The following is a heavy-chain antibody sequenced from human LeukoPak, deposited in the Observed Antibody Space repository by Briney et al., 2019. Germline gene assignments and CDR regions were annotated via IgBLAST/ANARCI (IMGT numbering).Heavy chain of an antibody. CDR2: INHSGST. D-gene: IGHD6-13*01. Sequence: LRLSCAASGFNFSSYEMKWVRQTPGKGLEWIEEINHSGSTCYNPSLKSRVTISVDTSKNQFSLKLSSVTAADTAVYYCARQLIAAARLNWFDPWGQGTLVTVSS. V-gene: IGHV4-34*01. CDR3: ARQLIAAARLNWFDP. CDR1: GFNFSSYE. J-gene: IGHJ5*02.